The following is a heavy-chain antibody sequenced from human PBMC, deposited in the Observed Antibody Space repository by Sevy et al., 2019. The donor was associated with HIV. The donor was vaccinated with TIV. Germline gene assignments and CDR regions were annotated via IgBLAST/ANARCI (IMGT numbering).Heavy chain of an antibody. J-gene: IGHJ4*02. Sequence: GGSLRLSCAASGFTFAKYSMSWLRQAPGKGLEWVSTFSFGCGRINYADSVKGRFTISRDDSKNALYLQMNSLRAEDTATYFCAREGCTQPHDYWGQGTLVTVSS. CDR1: GFTFAKYS. CDR2: FSFGCGRI. V-gene: IGHV3-23*01. CDR3: AREGCTQPHDY.